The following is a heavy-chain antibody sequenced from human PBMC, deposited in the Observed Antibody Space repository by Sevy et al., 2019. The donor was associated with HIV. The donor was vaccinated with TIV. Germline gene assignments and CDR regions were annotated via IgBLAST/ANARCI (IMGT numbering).Heavy chain of an antibody. V-gene: IGHV3-7*01. D-gene: IGHD6-13*01. CDR1: GFTFSSHW. J-gene: IGHJ6*02. Sequence: GGSLRLSCAASGFTFSSHWMSWVRQAPGKGLEWVANIKPDGSDKYYVDSVKGRFTISRENDKNSLSLQMNSLRAEDTAVYNCARDTGGIGMDVWGQGTTVTVSS. CDR3: ARDTGGIGMDV. CDR2: IKPDGSDK.